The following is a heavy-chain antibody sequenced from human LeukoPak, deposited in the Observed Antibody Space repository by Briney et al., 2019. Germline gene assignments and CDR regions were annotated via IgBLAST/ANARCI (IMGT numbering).Heavy chain of an antibody. CDR2: IYTSGST. V-gene: IGHV4-61*02. CDR3: ARTYYYYYYMDV. Sequence: SQTLSLTCTVSGGSISSGSYYWSWIRQPAGKGLEWIGRIYTSGSTNYNPSLKSRVTISVDTSKNQFSLKLSSVTAADTAVYYCARTYYYYYYMDVWGKGTTVTVSS. J-gene: IGHJ6*03. CDR1: GGSISSGSYY.